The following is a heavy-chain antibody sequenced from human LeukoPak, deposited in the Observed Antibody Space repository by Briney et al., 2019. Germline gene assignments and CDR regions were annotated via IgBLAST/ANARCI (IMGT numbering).Heavy chain of an antibody. Sequence: YSGSTNYTPSLKSRVTISVDTSKNQFSLKLSSVTAADTAVYYCARTNSYDFWSGYYFDYWGQGTLVTVSS. CDR3: ARTNSYDFWSGYYFDY. V-gene: IGHV4-59*08. CDR2: YSGST. J-gene: IGHJ4*02. D-gene: IGHD3-3*01.